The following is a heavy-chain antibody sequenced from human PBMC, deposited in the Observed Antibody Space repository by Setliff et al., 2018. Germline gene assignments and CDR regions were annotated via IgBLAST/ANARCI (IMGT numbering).Heavy chain of an antibody. V-gene: IGHV3-11*04. CDR3: ARDQNYGGNPSLVYYYYYMDV. Sequence: EGSLRLSCAASGFTFSDYYMSWIRQAPGKGLEWVSYISSSGSTIYYADSVNGRFTISRDNAKNTLYLQMNSLRAEDTAVYYCARDQNYGGNPSLVYYYYYMDVWGKGTTVTSP. CDR2: ISSSGSTI. D-gene: IGHD4-17*01. CDR1: GFTFSDYY. J-gene: IGHJ6*03.